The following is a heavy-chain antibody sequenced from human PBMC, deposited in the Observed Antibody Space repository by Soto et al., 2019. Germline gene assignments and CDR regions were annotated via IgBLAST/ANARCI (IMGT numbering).Heavy chain of an antibody. CDR3: AKAKWTYGSVSDL. J-gene: IGHJ3*01. CDR1: GFTFSSFA. Sequence: EVQLLESGGGLVQPGGSLRLSCAASGFTFSSFAMSWVRQAPGKGLEWVSGISNSGGSVNYADSVKGRFTISRDNSKNTLSLEMHSLRAEDTALYYCAKAKWTYGSVSDLWGQGTMVTVSS. V-gene: IGHV3-23*01. CDR2: ISNSGGSV. D-gene: IGHD4-17*01.